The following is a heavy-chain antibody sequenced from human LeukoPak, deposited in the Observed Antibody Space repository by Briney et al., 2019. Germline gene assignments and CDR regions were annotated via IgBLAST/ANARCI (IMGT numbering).Heavy chain of an antibody. CDR2: IIPIFGIA. D-gene: IGHD3-16*01. V-gene: IGHV1-69*04. CDR3: AREGLGDGDGVGHKDN. J-gene: IGHJ4*02. Sequence: SVKVSCQASGGTFISYAISWVRQAPGQGREWMGRIIPIFGIANYAQKSQGRVTITADKCTSTASMELSSLRSEDPAVYCRAREGLGDGDGVGHKDNWGQGGLV. CDR1: GGTFISYA.